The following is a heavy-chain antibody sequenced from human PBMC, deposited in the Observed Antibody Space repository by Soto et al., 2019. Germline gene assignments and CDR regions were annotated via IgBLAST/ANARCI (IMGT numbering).Heavy chain of an antibody. D-gene: IGHD6-19*01. V-gene: IGHV1-69*01. J-gene: IGHJ4*02. CDR3: ASRGVYSSGWYYFDY. Sequence: QVQLVQSGAEVKKPGSSVKVSCKASGGTFSSYAISWVRQAPGQGLEWMGGIIPIFGTANYAQKFQGRVTLTEDESTSTDYMELSSLRSEDTAVYYCASRGVYSSGWYYFDYWGQGTLVTVSS. CDR2: IIPIFGTA. CDR1: GGTFSSYA.